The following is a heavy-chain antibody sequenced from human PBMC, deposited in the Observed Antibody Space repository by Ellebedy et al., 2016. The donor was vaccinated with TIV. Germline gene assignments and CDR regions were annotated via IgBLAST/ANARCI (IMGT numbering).Heavy chain of an antibody. CDR1: GFTSKSW. Sequence: PGGSLRPSCAASGFTSKSWMHWVRQAPGKGLVWVSRINSDGSSTSYADSVKGRFTISRDNAKDTLYLEMNRLRAEDTAVYFCARVLAYSGTWYGFDMWGQGTTVSVSS. CDR3: ARVLAYSGTWYGFDM. J-gene: IGHJ3*02. D-gene: IGHD6-13*01. V-gene: IGHV3-74*01. CDR2: INSDGSST.